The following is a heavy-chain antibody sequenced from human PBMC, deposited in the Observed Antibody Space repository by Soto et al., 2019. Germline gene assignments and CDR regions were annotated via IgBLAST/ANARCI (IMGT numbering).Heavy chain of an antibody. Sequence: QVQLVESGGGVVQPGRSLRLSCAASGFNSSTYAMHWVRQAPGKGLEWVTIISHDGSTKYCADSVKGRFTISRDNSKNNMHLQRHSLKAADSSEYYRARDRVTLVGGVLLDYGMDVGGQGSTVTVSS. CDR3: ARDRVTLVGGVLLDYGMDV. CDR2: ISHDGSTK. J-gene: IGHJ6*02. CDR1: GFNSSTYA. D-gene: IGHD3-10*01. V-gene: IGHV3-30-3*01.